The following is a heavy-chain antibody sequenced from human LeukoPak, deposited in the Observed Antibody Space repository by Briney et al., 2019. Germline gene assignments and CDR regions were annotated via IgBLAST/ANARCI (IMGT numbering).Heavy chain of an antibody. CDR2: ISYGGSNK. J-gene: IGHJ4*02. V-gene: IGHV3-30*18. CDR3: AKSTTVTQRGYFDY. D-gene: IGHD4-17*01. Sequence: PGGSLRLSCAASGFTFSSYGMHWVRQAPAKGLEWVAIISYGGSNKYYADSVKGRFTISRDNSKNTLYLQMNSLRAEDTAVYYCAKSTTVTQRGYFDYWGQGTLVTVSS. CDR1: GFTFSSYG.